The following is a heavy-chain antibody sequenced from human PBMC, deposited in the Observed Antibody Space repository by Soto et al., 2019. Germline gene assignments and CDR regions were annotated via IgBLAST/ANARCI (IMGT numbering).Heavy chain of an antibody. CDR3: ARVSRDTLRTGAFDY. J-gene: IGHJ4*02. CDR1: GYSFSRHG. D-gene: IGHD3-16*01. Sequence: QVRLVQSGVEVKKPGASVKVSCKASGYSFSRHGISWVRQAPGQGLEWLGWITLYNGNTNYAQKFKGRVTMTADTSATTAYMELTSLKSDDAALYYFARVSRDTLRTGAFDYWGQGARVTVSS. V-gene: IGHV1-18*01. CDR2: ITLYNGNT.